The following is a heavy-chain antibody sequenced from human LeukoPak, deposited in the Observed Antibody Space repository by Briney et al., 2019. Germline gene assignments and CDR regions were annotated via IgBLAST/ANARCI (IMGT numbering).Heavy chain of an antibody. CDR2: ISGGGDNT. V-gene: IGHV3-23*01. CDR3: AKDPSTLDGDYGDT. Sequence: GVSPRLSCAASGFTFNNYAMTWVRQPPGKGLEWVSSISGGGDNTYYADSVKGRFTISRDNSKNTLYLQMDSLRAEDTAVYYCAKDPSTLDGDYGDTWGQGTLVTVSS. D-gene: IGHD4-17*01. CDR1: GFTFNNYA. J-gene: IGHJ4*02.